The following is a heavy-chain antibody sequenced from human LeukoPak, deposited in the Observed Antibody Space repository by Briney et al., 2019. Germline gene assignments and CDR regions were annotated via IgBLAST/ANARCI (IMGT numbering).Heavy chain of an antibody. J-gene: IGHJ6*03. CDR3: ARDTEYSSSSYYYYYYMDV. Sequence: SETLSLTCTVSGGSISSYYWSWIRQPAGKGLEWIGRIYTSGSTNYNPSLKSRVTMSVDTSKNQFSLKLSSVTAADTAAYYCARDTEYSSSSYYYYYYMDVWGNGTTVTVSS. D-gene: IGHD6-6*01. CDR2: IYTSGST. CDR1: GGSISSYY. V-gene: IGHV4-4*07.